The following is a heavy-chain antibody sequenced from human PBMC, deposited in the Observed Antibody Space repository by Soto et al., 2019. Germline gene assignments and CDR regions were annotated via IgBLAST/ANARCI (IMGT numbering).Heavy chain of an antibody. D-gene: IGHD3-3*01. Sequence: ASVKVSCKASGYTFTLYAMHWVRQAPGQRLEWMGWINAANGNTKSSQRFQGRVTSTRDTSASTGYMELSTLNSADTAVYYCARDQRRDYDFWSGYSQGFDYWGQGTPVTVSS. CDR2: INAANGNT. CDR1: GYTFTLYA. J-gene: IGHJ4*02. CDR3: ARDQRRDYDFWSGYSQGFDY. V-gene: IGHV1-3*01.